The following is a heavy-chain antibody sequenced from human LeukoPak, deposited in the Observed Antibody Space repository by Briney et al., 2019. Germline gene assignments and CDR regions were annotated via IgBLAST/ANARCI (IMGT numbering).Heavy chain of an antibody. V-gene: IGHV3-53*01. CDR2: LFGGDTI. J-gene: IGHJ5*02. D-gene: IGHD3-22*01. CDR3: GRGQIGVSVIVH. Sequence: GGSLTLSCAVPGFSVSAHYTSWVRQAPGKGLEWVSTLFGGDTIDYTNSVKGRFTISRDNAKTTLFLQMNSLRVEDTAVYYCGRGQIGVSVIVHWGQGTPVTVSS. CDR1: GFSVSAHY.